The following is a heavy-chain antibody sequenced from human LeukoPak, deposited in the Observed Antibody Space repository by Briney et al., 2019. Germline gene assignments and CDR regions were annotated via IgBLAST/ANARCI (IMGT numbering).Heavy chain of an antibody. Sequence: GASVKVSCKASGYTFTGYYMHWVRQAPGQGLEWMGWINPNSGGTSYAQKFQGRVTMTRDTSISTAYMELSRLRSDDTAVYYCARDRYYYDSSGYYNHWFDPWGQGTLVTVSS. V-gene: IGHV1-2*02. CDR2: INPNSGGT. CDR1: GYTFTGYY. CDR3: ARDRYYYDSSGYYNHWFDP. J-gene: IGHJ5*02. D-gene: IGHD3-22*01.